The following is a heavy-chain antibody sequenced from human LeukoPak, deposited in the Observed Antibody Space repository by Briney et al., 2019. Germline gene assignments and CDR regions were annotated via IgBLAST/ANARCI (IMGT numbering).Heavy chain of an antibody. CDR2: IYSGGST. CDR3: ASDSGSSYYCYGMDV. CDR1: GFTVSSNY. D-gene: IGHD1-26*01. J-gene: IGHJ6*02. V-gene: IGHV3-53*01. Sequence: GGSLRLYCAASGFTVSSNYMSWVRQAPGKGLEWVSVIYSGGSTYYADSVKGRFTISRDNSKNTLYLQMNSLRAEDTAVYYCASDSGSSYYCYGMDVWGQGTTVTVSS.